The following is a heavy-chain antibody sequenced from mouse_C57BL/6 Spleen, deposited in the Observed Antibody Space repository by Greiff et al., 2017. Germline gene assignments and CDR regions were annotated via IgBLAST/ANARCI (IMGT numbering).Heavy chain of an antibody. CDR2: FHPYNDDT. Sequence: QVHVKQSGAELVKPGASVKMSCKASGYTFTTYPIEWMKQNHGKSLEWIGNFHPYNDDTKYNEKFKGKATLTVEKSSSTVYLELSRLTSDDSAVYYCARRGGYYWYFDVWGTGTTVTVSS. D-gene: IGHD1-1*02. CDR1: GYTFTTYP. CDR3: ARRGGYYWYFDV. J-gene: IGHJ1*03. V-gene: IGHV1-47*01.